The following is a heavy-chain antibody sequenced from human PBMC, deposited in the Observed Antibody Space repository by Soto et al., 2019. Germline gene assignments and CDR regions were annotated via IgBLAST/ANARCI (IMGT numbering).Heavy chain of an antibody. CDR3: ARPKYSDYDSYFGF. J-gene: IGHJ4*02. D-gene: IGHD5-12*01. Sequence: SETLSLTCTVSGDSIASYYWSWIRQPPGKGLEWLGDVSYTGNTKYNPSLKSRLTISLHTSDNQFSLKLSSVTAADTAVDYCARPKYSDYDSYFGFWGQGTLVTVSS. V-gene: IGHV4-59*08. CDR1: GDSIASYY. CDR2: VSYTGNT.